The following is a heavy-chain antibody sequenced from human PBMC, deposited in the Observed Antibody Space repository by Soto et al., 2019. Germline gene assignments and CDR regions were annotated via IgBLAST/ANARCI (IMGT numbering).Heavy chain of an antibody. J-gene: IGHJ3*01. V-gene: IGHV4-4*02. CDR2: IWQGGNT. D-gene: IGHD2-15*01. Sequence: QVQLQESGPRLVKPSETLFLTCTVSGVSITTDKWWSWVRQPPGKGLEWIGEIWQGGNTNYNPSLKSRVTVSLDRSSNQFSLRVTSVTAADTAVYYCAMNPCGGGRCDTAFAVWGQGPTVTVSP. CDR1: GVSITTDKW. CDR3: AMNPCGGGRCDTAFAV.